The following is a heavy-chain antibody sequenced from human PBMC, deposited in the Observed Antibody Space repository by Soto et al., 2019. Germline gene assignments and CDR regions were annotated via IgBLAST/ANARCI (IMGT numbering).Heavy chain of an antibody. J-gene: IGHJ5*02. CDR3: ARDGLEFNSGWDWFDP. D-gene: IGHD5-12*01. V-gene: IGHV3-23*01. Sequence: PGGSLRLSCAASGFTFGSHAMGWFRQAPGKGLEWVPTISGSTVSINYADSVKGRFTISRDNSKNTLYLQMNSLRAEDTGTYYCARDGLEFNSGWDWFDPWGQGTLVTVSS. CDR2: ISGSTVSI. CDR1: GFTFGSHA.